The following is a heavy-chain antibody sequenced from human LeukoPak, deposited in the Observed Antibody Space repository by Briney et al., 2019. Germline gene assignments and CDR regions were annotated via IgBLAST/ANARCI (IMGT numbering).Heavy chain of an antibody. CDR1: GYTFTGYY. J-gene: IGHJ6*03. CDR2: INPNSGGT. V-gene: IGHV1-2*02. Sequence: GASVKVSCKASGYTFTGYYMHWVRQAPGQGLEWMGWINPNSGGTNYAQKFQGRVTMTRDTSISTAYMELSRLRSDDTAVYYRARDLRYYYYYMDVWGKGTTVTVSS. CDR3: ARDLRYYYYYMDV.